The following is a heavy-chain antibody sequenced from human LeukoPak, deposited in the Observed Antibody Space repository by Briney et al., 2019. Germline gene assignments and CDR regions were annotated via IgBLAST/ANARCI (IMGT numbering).Heavy chain of an antibody. V-gene: IGHV3-30*02. Sequence: GGSLRLSCAASGFTFSSYGMHWVRQAPGKGLEWVAVIWYGGSNKYYADSVKGRFTISRDNSKNTLYLQMSSLRAEDTAVYYCAKEGNSAFFDYWGQGTLVTVSS. D-gene: IGHD4-23*01. CDR1: GFTFSSYG. J-gene: IGHJ4*02. CDR3: AKEGNSAFFDY. CDR2: IWYGGSNK.